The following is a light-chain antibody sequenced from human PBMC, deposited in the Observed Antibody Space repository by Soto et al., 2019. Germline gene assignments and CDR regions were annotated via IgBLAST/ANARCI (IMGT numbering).Light chain of an antibody. V-gene: IGKV1-5*03. CDR2: KAS. CDR3: QQYNGYPGT. Sequence: DIQMTKSPSTLSASVGDRVPISCRASQSISTWLACYQQKPGKAPKLLTNKASILESGVPSRFSGSGSGTEFTLTISSLQPDDFSTYYCQQYNGYPGTFGQGTKLEIK. CDR1: QSISTW. J-gene: IGKJ2*01.